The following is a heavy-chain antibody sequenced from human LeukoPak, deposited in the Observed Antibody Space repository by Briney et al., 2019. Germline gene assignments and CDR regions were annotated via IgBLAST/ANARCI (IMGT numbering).Heavy chain of an antibody. V-gene: IGHV4-38-2*02. Sequence: SETLSLTCTVSGYSISSGYYWGWIRQPPGKGLEWIGSIYYSGSTYYNPSLKSRVTISVDTSKNQFSLKLSSVTAADTAVYYCARDRRYYYDSSGVNWFDPWGQGTLVTVSS. CDR1: GYSISSGYY. J-gene: IGHJ5*02. CDR3: ARDRRYYYDSSGVNWFDP. CDR2: IYYSGST. D-gene: IGHD3-22*01.